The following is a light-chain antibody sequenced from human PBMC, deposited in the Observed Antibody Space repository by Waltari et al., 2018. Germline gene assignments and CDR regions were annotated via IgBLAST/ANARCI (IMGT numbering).Light chain of an antibody. V-gene: IGLV2-14*01. J-gene: IGLJ3*02. CDR1: SSAVGGYNY. CDR3: NSYTSSSTWV. CDR2: DVS. Sequence: QSALTQPASVSGSPGQSITIPCTGTSSAVGGYNYVSWYQQHPGKAPKLMIFDVSKRPSGVSNRFSGSKSGSTASLTISGLQAEDEADFYCNSYTSSSTWVFGGGTKLTVL.